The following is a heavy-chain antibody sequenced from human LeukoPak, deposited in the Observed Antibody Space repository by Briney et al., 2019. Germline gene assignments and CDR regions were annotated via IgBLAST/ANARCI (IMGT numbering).Heavy chain of an antibody. CDR1: GGSFSGYY. CDR3: ARGPLYDSTYYYYGMDV. CDR2: INHSGST. J-gene: IGHJ6*02. Sequence: SETLSLTCAVYGGSFSGYYWSWIRQPPGKGLEWIGEINHSGSTNYNPSLKSRVTISVDTSKNQFSLKLSSVTAADTAVYYCARGPLYDSTYYYYGMDVWGQGTTVTVS. V-gene: IGHV4-34*01. D-gene: IGHD3-16*01.